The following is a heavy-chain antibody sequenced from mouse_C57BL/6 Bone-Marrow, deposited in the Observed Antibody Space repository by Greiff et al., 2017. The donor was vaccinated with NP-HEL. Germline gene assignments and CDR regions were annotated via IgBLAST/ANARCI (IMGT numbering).Heavy chain of an antibody. Sequence: KLVESGPGLVKPSQSLFLTCSITGFPITSGYYWIWIRQSPGKPLEWMGYITHSGETFYNPSLQSPISITRETSKNQFFLQLNSVTTEDTAMYYCAGDKGGNNPFAYWGQGTLVTVSA. D-gene: IGHD2-1*01. CDR3: AGDKGGNNPFAY. CDR2: ITHSGET. CDR1: GFPITSGYY. V-gene: IGHV12-3*01. J-gene: IGHJ3*01.